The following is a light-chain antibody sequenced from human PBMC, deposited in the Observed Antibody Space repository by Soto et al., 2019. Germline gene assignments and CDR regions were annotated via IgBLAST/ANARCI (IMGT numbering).Light chain of an antibody. V-gene: IGKV3D-15*01. CDR2: GSS. J-gene: IGKJ4*01. Sequence: IVMTQSPATLSVSPGEGVTLSCRASENVGTNVAWYQQKPGQAPRLLIYGSSTRATGIPATFSGSGSGTEFTLTISSLQSEESAVYYCRQYNNWGLSFGGGTKVDIK. CDR3: RQYNNWGLS. CDR1: ENVGTN.